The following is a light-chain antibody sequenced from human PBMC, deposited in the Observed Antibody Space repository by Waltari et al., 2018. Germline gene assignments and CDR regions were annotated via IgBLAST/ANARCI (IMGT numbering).Light chain of an antibody. CDR2: WAS. CDR3: QQYYSTPLT. CDR1: QSLLYSSNSKNY. V-gene: IGKV4-1*01. J-gene: IGKJ3*01. Sequence: DIVMTQSPDSLTVSLGERATIKCKSSQSLLYSSNSKNYLAWFQQKPGQPPKLLFYWASTRESGVPDRFSGSGSGTDFTLTISSLQAEDVAVYYCQQYYSTPLTFGPGTKVDIK.